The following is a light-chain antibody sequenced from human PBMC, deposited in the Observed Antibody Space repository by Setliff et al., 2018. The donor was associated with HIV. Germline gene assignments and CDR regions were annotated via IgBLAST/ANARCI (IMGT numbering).Light chain of an antibody. CDR3: CSNTGSNTYV. J-gene: IGLJ1*01. V-gene: IGLV2-23*01. CDR2: QAT. CDR1: SNDVGRYDL. Sequence: QSALTQPASVSGSPGQSITISCTGTSNDVGRYDLVSWYQQHPARAPKLIIYQATRRPSGVSNRFSGSKPGNTASLTISGLQAEDEADYYCCSNTGSNTYVFGTGTKVTVL.